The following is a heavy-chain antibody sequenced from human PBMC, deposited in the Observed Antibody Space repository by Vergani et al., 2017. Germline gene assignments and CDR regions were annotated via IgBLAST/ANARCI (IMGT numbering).Heavy chain of an antibody. Sequence: EVQLVQSGAEVTKPGESLRISCKGSGYSFTSYWISWVRQMPGKGLEWMGRIDPSDSYTNYSPSFQGHVTISADKSISTAYLQWSSLKASDTAMYYCASLKGDAVAGIDYYGMDVWGQGTTVTVSS. V-gene: IGHV5-10-1*01. CDR3: ASLKGDAVAGIDYYGMDV. D-gene: IGHD6-19*01. J-gene: IGHJ6*02. CDR1: GYSFTSYW. CDR2: IDPSDSYT.